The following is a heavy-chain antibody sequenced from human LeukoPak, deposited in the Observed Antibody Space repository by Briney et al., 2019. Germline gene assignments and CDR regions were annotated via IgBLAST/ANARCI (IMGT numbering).Heavy chain of an antibody. CDR2: ISWNSGSI. J-gene: IGHJ3*02. CDR3: AKDIGLGGVSVGDAFDI. V-gene: IGHV3-9*03. Sequence: GGSLRLSCAGSGFTFDDYAMHWVRQAPGKGLEWASGISWNSGSIGYADSVKGRFTISRDNAKNSLYLQMNSLRAEDMALYYCAKDIGLGGVSVGDAFDIWGQGTMVTVSS. CDR1: GFTFDDYA. D-gene: IGHD3-16*02.